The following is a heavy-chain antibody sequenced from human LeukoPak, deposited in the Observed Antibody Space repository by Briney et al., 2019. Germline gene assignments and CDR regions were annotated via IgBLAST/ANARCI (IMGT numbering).Heavy chain of an antibody. J-gene: IGHJ3*02. V-gene: IGHV3-23*01. CDR2: ISGASDTT. CDR1: GFTFSNYA. D-gene: IGHD4-17*01. CDR3: GRDPNGDYIGAFEI. Sequence: GGSLRLSCAASGFTFSNYAMTWLRQAPGKGLEWVSAISGASDTTLYADSVKGRFTISRDNSKNTLYLQMSSLRAEDTAVYYCGRDPNGDYIGAFEIWGQGTMVTVSS.